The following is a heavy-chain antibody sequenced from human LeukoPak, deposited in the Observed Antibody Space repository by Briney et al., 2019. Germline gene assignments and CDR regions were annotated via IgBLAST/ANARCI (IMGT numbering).Heavy chain of an antibody. CDR3: AKATLRTCSGARCYYFDN. CDR1: GFTFTDYA. CDR2: FSGGVDTT. V-gene: IGHV3-23*01. Sequence: GGSLRLSRAASGFTFTDYAMSWVRQTPGRGLEGVATFSGGVDTTYYANSVRGRFTISRDNSKNTLDLQMNSMRAEDTAVYYCAKATLRTCSGARCYYFDNWGQGALVTVSS. J-gene: IGHJ4*02. D-gene: IGHD2-15*01.